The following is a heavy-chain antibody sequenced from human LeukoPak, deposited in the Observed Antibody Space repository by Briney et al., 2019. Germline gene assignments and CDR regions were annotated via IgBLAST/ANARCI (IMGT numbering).Heavy chain of an antibody. J-gene: IGHJ4*02. D-gene: IGHD3-3*01. Sequence: GGSLRLSCAASGFTFSSYAMSWVRQAPGRGLEWVSAISGSGGSTYYADSVKGRFTISRDNSKNTLYLQMNSLRAEDTAVYYCAKVLGFTIFGVVTPYYFDYWGQGTLVTVSS. CDR1: GFTFSSYA. V-gene: IGHV3-23*01. CDR3: AKVLGFTIFGVVTPYYFDY. CDR2: ISGSGGST.